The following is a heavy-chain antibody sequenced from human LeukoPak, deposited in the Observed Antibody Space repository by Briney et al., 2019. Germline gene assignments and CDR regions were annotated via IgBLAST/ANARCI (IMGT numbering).Heavy chain of an antibody. J-gene: IGHJ6*02. V-gene: IGHV1-2*02. CDR2: INPNSGGT. D-gene: IGHD2-2*01. CDR1: GYTFTGYY. Sequence: ASVKVSCKASGYTFTGYYMHWVRQAPGQGLEWMGWINPNSGGTNYAQKFQGRITMTRDTSISTAYMELSRLTSDGTAVYYCARDALNIVVVPAATIVYYGMDVWGQGTTVTVSS. CDR3: ARDALNIVVVPAATIVYYGMDV.